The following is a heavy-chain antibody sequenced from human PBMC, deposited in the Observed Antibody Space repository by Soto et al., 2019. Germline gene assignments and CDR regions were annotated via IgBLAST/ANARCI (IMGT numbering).Heavy chain of an antibody. Sequence: QITLEESGPSLVKPTQTLALTCTFSGFSLSGDRMGVGWVRQTPGKALAWLALIYWDGDQRYNPSLKTRLTLTQASSKNQVVLLMTNVNPDDKGTYFCVRRGVKGGARPLDWWGQGSHVTVTS. D-gene: IGHD1-26*01. V-gene: IGHV2-5*02. CDR2: IYWDGDQ. J-gene: IGHJ4*02. CDR3: VRRGVKGGARPLDW. CDR1: GFSLSGDRMG.